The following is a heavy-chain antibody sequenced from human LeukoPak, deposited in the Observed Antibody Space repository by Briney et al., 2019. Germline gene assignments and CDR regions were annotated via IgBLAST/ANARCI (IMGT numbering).Heavy chain of an antibody. CDR1: GGSFSGYY. J-gene: IGHJ2*01. D-gene: IGHD6-19*01. Sequence: SSETLSLTCAVYGGSFSGYYWSWLRQPPGKGLEWIGEINHSGSTNYNPSLKSRVTISVDTSKNQFSLRLSSVTAADTAVYYCARVLEGSSGQHWYFDLWGRGTLVTVSS. CDR2: INHSGST. CDR3: ARVLEGSSGQHWYFDL. V-gene: IGHV4-34*01.